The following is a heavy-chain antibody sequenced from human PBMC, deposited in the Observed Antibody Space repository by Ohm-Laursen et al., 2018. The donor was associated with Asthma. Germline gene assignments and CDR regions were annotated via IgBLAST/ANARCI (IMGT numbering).Heavy chain of an antibody. V-gene: IGHV3-21*01. CDR1: GFTFSNYA. J-gene: IGHJ1*01. D-gene: IGHD1-26*01. Sequence: SLRLSCAASGFTFSNYAIHWVRQFPGKGLEWVASISTASTFIYYADSVRGRFTTSRDNAKNSVYLQMNSLRAEDTALYYCARIGPEWELPGREYSLHHWGEGTLVTVSS. CDR3: ARIGPEWELPGREYSLHH. CDR2: ISTASTFI.